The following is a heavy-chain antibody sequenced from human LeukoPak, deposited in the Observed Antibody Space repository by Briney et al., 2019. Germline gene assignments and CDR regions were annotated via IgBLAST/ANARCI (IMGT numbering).Heavy chain of an antibody. CDR2: IYSGGST. V-gene: IGHV3-53*01. D-gene: IGHD3-10*01. J-gene: IGHJ4*02. Sequence: GGSLRLSCAASGFTVSSNYMSWVRQAPGKGLEWVSVIYSGGSTYYADSVKGRFTISRDDPHNTLYLQMNSLRAEDTAVYFCARGGVDYYGSGTYYLMYYFDYWGQGALVTVSS. CDR3: ARGGVDYYGSGTYYLMYYFDY. CDR1: GFTVSSNY.